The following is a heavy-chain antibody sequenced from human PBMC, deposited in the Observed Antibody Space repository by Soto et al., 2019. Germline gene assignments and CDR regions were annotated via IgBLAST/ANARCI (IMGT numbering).Heavy chain of an antibody. J-gene: IGHJ4*02. CDR1: GFIFSNYA. CDR2: ISGSAGST. D-gene: IGHD2-2*01. V-gene: IGHV3-23*01. Sequence: LRLSCAASGFIFSNYAMSWVRQAPGKGLEWVSGISGSAGSTYNADSVKGRFTISRDNSKNTMYMQMSSLRAEDTAVYYCAKKSTDSSGYFDSWGQGTLVTVSS. CDR3: AKKSTDSSGYFDS.